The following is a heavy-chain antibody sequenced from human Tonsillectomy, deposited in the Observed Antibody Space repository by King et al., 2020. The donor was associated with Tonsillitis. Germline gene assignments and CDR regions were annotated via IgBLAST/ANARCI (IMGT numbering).Heavy chain of an antibody. J-gene: IGHJ6*02. CDR2: IKSRADGGTT. CDR1: GFTFTNAW. Sequence: VQLVESGGGLVKSGGSLRLSCAASGFTFTNAWMTWVRQGPGKGLEWVGRIKSRADGGTTDYGKSVKGRFSISRDDSKNTLYLQMNSLKTEYTAVYYCTSRPRGVTYHFYYGMDVWGQGTTVTVYS. CDR3: TSRPRGVTYHFYYGMDV. D-gene: IGHD3-10*01. V-gene: IGHV3-15*01.